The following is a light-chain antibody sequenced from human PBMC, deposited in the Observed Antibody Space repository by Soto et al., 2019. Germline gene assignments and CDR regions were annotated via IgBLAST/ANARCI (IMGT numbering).Light chain of an antibody. Sequence: EIVLTQSPATLSLSPGERATLSCRASQSVRSYLAWYQQKPGQAPRLLIYDASNSATGIPVRFSGSGSGTDFTLTISSLEPEDFAVYYCQQRNHWYTFGQGTKLEIK. J-gene: IGKJ2*01. CDR1: QSVRSY. CDR3: QQRNHWYT. CDR2: DAS. V-gene: IGKV3-11*01.